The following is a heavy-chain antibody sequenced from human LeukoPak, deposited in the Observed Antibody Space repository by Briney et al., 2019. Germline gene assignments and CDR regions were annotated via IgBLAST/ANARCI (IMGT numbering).Heavy chain of an antibody. J-gene: IGHJ4*02. Sequence: GASVKVPCKASGYTFTGYYMHWVRQAPGQGLEWMGRINPNSGGTNYAQKFQGGVTMTRDTSISTAYMELSRLRSDDTAVYYCARARWIQLWLPFDYWGQGTLATVSS. CDR1: GYTFTGYY. CDR2: INPNSGGT. D-gene: IGHD5-18*01. CDR3: ARARWIQLWLPFDY. V-gene: IGHV1-2*06.